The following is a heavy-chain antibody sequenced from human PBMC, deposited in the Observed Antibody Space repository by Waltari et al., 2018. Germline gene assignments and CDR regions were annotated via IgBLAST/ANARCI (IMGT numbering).Heavy chain of an antibody. CDR3: ARERSEDSSGYWNY. D-gene: IGHD3-22*01. CDR1: GFTFSSYS. V-gene: IGHV3-21*01. J-gene: IGHJ4*02. Sequence: EVQLVESGGGLVKPGGSLRLSCAASGFTFSSYSMNWVRQAPGKGLEWVSSISSSSSYIYYADSVKGRFTISRDNAKNSLYLQMNSLRAEDTAVYYCARERSEDSSGYWNYWGQGTLVTVSS. CDR2: ISSSSSYI.